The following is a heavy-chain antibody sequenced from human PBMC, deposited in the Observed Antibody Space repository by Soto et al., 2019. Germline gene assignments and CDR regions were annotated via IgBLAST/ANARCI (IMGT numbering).Heavy chain of an antibody. CDR1: GGSFSGYY. CDR3: ARGSRNALDI. CDR2: INHSGST. Sequence: SETLSLTCAVYGGSFSGYYWSWIRQPPGKGLEWIGEINHSGSTNYNPSLKSRVTISVDTSKNQFSLKLSSVTAADTAVYYCARGSRNALDIWGQGTMFTVSS. J-gene: IGHJ3*02. V-gene: IGHV4-34*01.